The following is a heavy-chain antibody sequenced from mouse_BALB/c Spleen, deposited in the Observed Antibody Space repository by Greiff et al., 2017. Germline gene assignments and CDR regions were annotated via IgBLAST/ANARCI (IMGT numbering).Heavy chain of an antibody. V-gene: IGHV2-9*02. CDR3: ASTMTGYAMDY. J-gene: IGHJ4*01. CDR1: GFSLTSYG. Sequence: QVQLKESGPGLVAPSQSLSITCTVSGFSLTSYGVHWVRQPPGKGLEWLGVIWAGGSTNYNSALMSRLSISKDNSKSQVFLQMNSLQTDDTAMYYCASTMTGYAMDYWGQGTSVTVSS. CDR2: IWAGGST. D-gene: IGHD2-4*01.